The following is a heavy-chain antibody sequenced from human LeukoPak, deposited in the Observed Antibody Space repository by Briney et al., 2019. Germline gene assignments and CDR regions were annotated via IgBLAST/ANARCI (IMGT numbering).Heavy chain of an antibody. CDR3: ARGNGFGVVNYRADGFDY. V-gene: IGHV1-8*03. J-gene: IGHJ4*02. CDR2: MNPNSGNT. Sequence: GASVKVSCKASGYTFTGYDINWVRQATGQGLEWMGWMNPNSGNTGYAQKFQGRVTFTKNTSISTAYMELSSLRSEDTAVYYCARGNGFGVVNYRADGFDYWGQGTLVTVSS. D-gene: IGHD3-3*01. CDR1: GYTFTGYD.